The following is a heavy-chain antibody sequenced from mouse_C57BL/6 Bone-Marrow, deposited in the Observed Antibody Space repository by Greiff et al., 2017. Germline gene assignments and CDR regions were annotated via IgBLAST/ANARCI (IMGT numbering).Heavy chain of an antibody. CDR3: AGRAQHYGSSPWYFDY. CDR1: GFSLSTSGMG. D-gene: IGHD1-1*01. V-gene: IGHV8-12*01. CDR2: IYWDDDK. Sequence: QVTLKVCGPGILQSSQTLSLSCSFSGFSLSTSGMGVSWIRQPSGKGLEWLAHIYWDDDKRYNPSLKRRPTISKDTSRNQVFLRITSVDTADTATYYWAGRAQHYGSSPWYFDYWGQGTTLTVSS. J-gene: IGHJ2*01.